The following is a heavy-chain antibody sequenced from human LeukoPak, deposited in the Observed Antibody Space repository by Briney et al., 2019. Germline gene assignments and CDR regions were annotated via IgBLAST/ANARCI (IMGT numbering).Heavy chain of an antibody. CDR1: GFTFISYG. J-gene: IGHJ6*02. CDR3: AKTAGTYYYYYGMDV. D-gene: IGHD6-13*01. Sequence: GRSLRLSCAASGFTFISYGMHWVRQAPGKGLEWVAVISYDGSNKYYADSVKGRFTISRDNSKNTLYLQMNSLRAEDTAVYYCAKTAGTYYYYYGMDVWGQGTTVTVSS. CDR2: ISYDGSNK. V-gene: IGHV3-30*18.